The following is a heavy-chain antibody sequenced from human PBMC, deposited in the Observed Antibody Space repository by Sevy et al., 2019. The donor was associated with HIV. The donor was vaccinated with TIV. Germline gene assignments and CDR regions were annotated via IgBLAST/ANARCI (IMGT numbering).Heavy chain of an antibody. Sequence: GGSLRLSCAASGFTFSNAWMSWVRQAPGKGLEWVGRIKSKTDGGTTDYAEPVKGRFTISRADSKYKMYLQMNSLKTEDKDVYYCNTDGPGPYSSSWNYWGQGTLVTVSS. J-gene: IGHJ4*02. V-gene: IGHV3-15*01. CDR1: GFTFSNAW. D-gene: IGHD6-13*01. CDR3: NTDGPGPYSSSWNY. CDR2: IKSKTDGGTT.